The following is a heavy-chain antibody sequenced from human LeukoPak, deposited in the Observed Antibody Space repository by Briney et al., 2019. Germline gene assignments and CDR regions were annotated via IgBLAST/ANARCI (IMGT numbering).Heavy chain of an antibody. CDR3: ARDLAYGDGRY. J-gene: IGHJ4*02. Sequence: PGGSLRLSCAASGFTFSIHSMNWVRQAPRKGLEWVSSITSSSSYIYYADSVKGRFTISRDDAKNSLYLQMDSLRAEETAVYYCARDLAYGDGRYWGQGTLVTVSS. CDR2: ITSSSSYI. CDR1: GFTFSIHS. D-gene: IGHD4-17*01. V-gene: IGHV3-21*01.